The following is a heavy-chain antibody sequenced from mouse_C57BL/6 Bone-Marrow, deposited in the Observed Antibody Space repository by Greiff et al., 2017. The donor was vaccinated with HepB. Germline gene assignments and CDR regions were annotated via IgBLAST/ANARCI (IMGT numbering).Heavy chain of an antibody. V-gene: IGHV1-15*01. CDR1: GYTFTDYE. Sequence: QVQLKESGAELVRPGASVTLSCKASGYTFTDYEMHWVKQTPVHGLEWIGAIDPETGGTAYNQKFKGKAILTADKSSSTAYMELRSLTSEDSAVYYCTRSVLYYVYLYYAMDYWGQGTSVTVSS. D-gene: IGHD2-2*01. CDR2: IDPETGGT. J-gene: IGHJ4*01. CDR3: TRSVLYYVYLYYAMDY.